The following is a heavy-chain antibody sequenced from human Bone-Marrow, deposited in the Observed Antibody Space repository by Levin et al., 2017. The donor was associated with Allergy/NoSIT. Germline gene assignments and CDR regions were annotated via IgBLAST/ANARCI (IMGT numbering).Heavy chain of an antibody. CDR3: ARETRASDSGNSHNCFFDS. D-gene: IGHD3-10*01. CDR2: IAHDGSGK. CDR1: GFILSNYG. Sequence: GGSLRLSCAASGFILSNYGMHWVRQAPGKGLEWVSVIAHDGSGKNYGDSVKGRLTISRDNSKNMVYLEMNSLRDDDTAGYYCARETRASDSGNSHNCFFDSWGQGALVTGSS. V-gene: IGHV3-30*03. J-gene: IGHJ4*02.